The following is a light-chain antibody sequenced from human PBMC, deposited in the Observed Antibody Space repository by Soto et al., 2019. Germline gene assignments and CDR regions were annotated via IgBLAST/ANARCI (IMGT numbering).Light chain of an antibody. CDR2: LGS. CDR1: QSLLHSNGYNY. J-gene: IGKJ3*01. V-gene: IGKV2-28*01. Sequence: DLVMTQSPLSLPVTPGEPASISCRSSQSLLHSNGYNYLDWYLQKPGQSPQLLIYLGSNRASGVPDRFSGSGSGKDFTLKISRAEAEDVGVYYCMQALQTPPFTFGPGTKVDIK. CDR3: MQALQTPPFT.